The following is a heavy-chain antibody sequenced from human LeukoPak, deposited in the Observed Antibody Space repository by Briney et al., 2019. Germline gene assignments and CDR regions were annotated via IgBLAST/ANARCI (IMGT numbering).Heavy chain of an antibody. CDR1: GFTFSHYA. CDR3: VRESRSGSYSGY. Sequence: GGSLRLSCAASGFTFSHYAMNWVRQTPGKGLEWVSVISGSGSNRFYADSVKGRFTISRDNANNSLYLQMNSLRAEDTAVYYCVRESRSGSYSGYWGQGTLVTVSS. J-gene: IGHJ4*02. CDR2: ISGSGSNR. V-gene: IGHV3-21*01. D-gene: IGHD1-26*01.